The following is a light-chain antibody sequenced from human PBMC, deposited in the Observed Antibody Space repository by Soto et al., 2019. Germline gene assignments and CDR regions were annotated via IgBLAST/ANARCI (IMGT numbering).Light chain of an antibody. CDR1: QSISTS. Sequence: DTQMTQSPSTVSAFVGDRVTITCRASQSISTSLAWYQQKPGKAPKLLIYLASSLESGVPARFSGSGSATDFTLSISSLQPDDFATYYCQHYNSYSEAFGQGTKVDIK. CDR2: LAS. V-gene: IGKV1-5*03. CDR3: QHYNSYSEA. J-gene: IGKJ1*01.